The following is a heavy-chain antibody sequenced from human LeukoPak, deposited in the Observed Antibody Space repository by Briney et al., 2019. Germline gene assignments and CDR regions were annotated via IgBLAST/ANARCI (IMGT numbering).Heavy chain of an antibody. D-gene: IGHD1-26*01. V-gene: IGHV4-4*02. J-gene: IGHJ4*02. CDR3: ARVGALGGHDF. Sequence: SETLSLTCAVSGDSISSSNWWSWVRQPPEKGLEWIGEIYHSGNTNYNPPLKSRVTISLDKSKNQFSLKLNSVTAADTAVYYCARVGALGGHDFWGQGSLVTVSS. CDR1: GDSISSSNW. CDR2: IYHSGNT.